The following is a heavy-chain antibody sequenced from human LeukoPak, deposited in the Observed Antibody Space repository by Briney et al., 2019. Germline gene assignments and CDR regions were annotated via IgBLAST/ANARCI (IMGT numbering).Heavy chain of an antibody. J-gene: IGHJ6*02. D-gene: IGHD6-6*01. V-gene: IGHV4-61*01. CDR3: AREGTARYYHGMDV. CDR2: IYYSGST. Sequence: PSETLSLTCTVSGGSVSSGSYYWSWIRPPPGKGLEWIGYIYYSGSTNYNPSLKSRVTISVDTSKNQFSLKVSSVTAADTAVYYCAREGTARYYHGMDVWDQGITVTVSS. CDR1: GGSVSSGSYY.